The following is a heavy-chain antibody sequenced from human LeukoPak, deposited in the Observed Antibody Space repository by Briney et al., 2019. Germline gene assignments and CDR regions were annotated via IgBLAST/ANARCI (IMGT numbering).Heavy chain of an antibody. J-gene: IGHJ4*02. Sequence: ASGTVSCKECGETFTSEGISWGRQAPGQGLEWMGWISAYNGNTNYAKKLQGRVTMTTDTTTSTAYMEVRRLREDDRGGYYVTRGDDFYTYYYDSSGPYYFAYWGQGTLVTVSS. V-gene: IGHV1-18*01. CDR3: TRGDDFYTYYYDSSGPYYFAY. D-gene: IGHD3-22*01. CDR1: GETFTSEG. CDR2: ISAYNGNT.